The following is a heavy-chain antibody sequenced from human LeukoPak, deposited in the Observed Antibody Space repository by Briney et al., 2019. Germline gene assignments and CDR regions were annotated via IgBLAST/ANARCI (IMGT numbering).Heavy chain of an antibody. CDR1: GGSISSGGYS. J-gene: IGHJ2*01. V-gene: IGHV4-30-2*01. CDR3: ASHTPYWYFDL. Sequence: SEPLSLTCAVSGGSISSGGYSWSWIRQPPGKGLEWIGYIYHSGSTYYNPSLKSRVTISVDRSKNQFSLKLSSVTAADTAVYYCASHTPYWYFDLWGRGTLVTVSS. CDR2: IYHSGST.